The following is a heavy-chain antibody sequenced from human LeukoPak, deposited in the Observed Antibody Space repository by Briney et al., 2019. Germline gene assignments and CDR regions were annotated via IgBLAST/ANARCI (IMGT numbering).Heavy chain of an antibody. Sequence: SVKVSCKASGGTFSSYAISWVRQAPGQGLEWMGGIIPIFGTANYAQKFQGRVTITADESTSTAYMELSSLRSEDTAVYYCARSAYDSSGYYLNDYWGQGTLVTVSS. J-gene: IGHJ4*02. CDR1: GGTFSSYA. D-gene: IGHD3-22*01. V-gene: IGHV1-69*13. CDR2: IIPIFGTA. CDR3: ARSAYDSSGYYLNDY.